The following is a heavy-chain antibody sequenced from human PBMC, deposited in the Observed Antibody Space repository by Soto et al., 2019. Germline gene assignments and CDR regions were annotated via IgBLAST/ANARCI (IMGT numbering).Heavy chain of an antibody. V-gene: IGHV1-3*01. CDR2: INAGNGNT. CDR3: ASSPQSTGIRYDY. D-gene: IGHD1-20*01. CDR1: GYTFTSYA. Sequence: GASVKVSCKASGYTFTSYAMHWVRQAPGQRLEWMGWINAGNGNTKYLQKLQGRVTITRDTSASTAYMELSSLRSEDTAVYYCASSPQSTGIRYDYWGQGTLVTVSS. J-gene: IGHJ4*02.